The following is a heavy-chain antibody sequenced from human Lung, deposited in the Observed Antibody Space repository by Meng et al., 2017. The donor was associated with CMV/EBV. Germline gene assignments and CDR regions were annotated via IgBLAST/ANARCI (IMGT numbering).Heavy chain of an antibody. V-gene: IGHV3-74*01. CDR2: INSDGSST. CDR1: GFTFSSYW. D-gene: IGHD6-13*01. CDR3: ARGGSSWGGKYYYYGMDV. J-gene: IGHJ6*02. Sequence: GESLKISCAASGFTFSSYWMHWVRQAPGKGLVWVSRINSDGSSTSYADSVKGRFTISRDNAKNTLYLQMNSLRAEDTAVYYCARGGSSWGGKYYYYGMDVXGRGXTVTFSS.